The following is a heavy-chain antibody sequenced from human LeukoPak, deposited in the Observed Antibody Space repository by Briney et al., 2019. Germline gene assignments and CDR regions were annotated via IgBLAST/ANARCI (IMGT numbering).Heavy chain of an antibody. CDR2: ISYDGSNK. CDR3: ARAYYYDSSGYHDY. V-gene: IGHV3-30-3*01. Sequence: GGSLSLSCAASGFTVSSNYMSWLRQAPGQGWEGVAVISYDGSNKYYADSVKGRFTISRDNSKNTLYLQMNSLRAEDTAVYYCARAYYYDSSGYHDYWGQGTLVTVSS. J-gene: IGHJ4*02. CDR1: GFTVSSNY. D-gene: IGHD3-22*01.